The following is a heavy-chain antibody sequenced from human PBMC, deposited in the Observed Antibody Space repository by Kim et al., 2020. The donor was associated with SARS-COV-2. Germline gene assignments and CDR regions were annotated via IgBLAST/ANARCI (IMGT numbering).Heavy chain of an antibody. CDR3: ARRLRSRLPTAFDI. D-gene: IGHD4-17*01. Sequence: GGSLRLSCAASGFTFSSYGMHWVRQAPGKGLEWVAVIWYDGSNKYYADSVKGRFTISRDNSKNTLYLQMNSLRAEDTAVYYCARRLRSRLPTAFDIWGQGTMVTVSS. J-gene: IGHJ3*02. V-gene: IGHV3-33*01. CDR1: GFTFSSYG. CDR2: IWYDGSNK.